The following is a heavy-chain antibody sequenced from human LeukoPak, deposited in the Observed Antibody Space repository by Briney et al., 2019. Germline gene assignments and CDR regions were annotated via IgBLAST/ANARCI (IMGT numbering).Heavy chain of an antibody. CDR1: GFTFSSYW. CDR2: IKQDGSEK. V-gene: IGHV3-7*01. J-gene: IGHJ4*01. CDR3: AKGIYSSGWSYFDY. D-gene: IGHD6-19*01. Sequence: GGSLRLSCAASGFTFSSYWMRWVRQAPGKGLEWVANIKQDGSEKYYVDSVKGRFTISRDNAKNSLYLQMYSLRAEDTAVYYCAKGIYSSGWSYFDYWGHGTLVTVSS.